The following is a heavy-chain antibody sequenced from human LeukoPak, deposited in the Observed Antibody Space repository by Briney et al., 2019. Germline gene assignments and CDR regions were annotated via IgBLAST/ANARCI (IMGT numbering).Heavy chain of an antibody. D-gene: IGHD3-22*01. CDR2: ISDSGGRT. J-gene: IGHJ4*02. V-gene: IGHV3-23*01. CDR3: AKRGVVIRVILVGFHKEAYYFDS. CDR1: GITLSNYG. Sequence: GGSLRLSCAVSGITLSNYGMTWVRQAPGKGLEWVAGISDSGGRTNYADSVKGRFTISRDNPKNTLYLQMNSLRAEDTAVYFCAKRGVVIRVILVGFHKEAYYFDSWGQGALVTVSS.